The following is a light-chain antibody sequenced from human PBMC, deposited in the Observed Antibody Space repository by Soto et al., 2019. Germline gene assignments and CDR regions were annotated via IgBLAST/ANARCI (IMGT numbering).Light chain of an antibody. CDR3: QKYNSAPWT. Sequence: DIQMTQSPSSLSASVGDRVTITCRARQGISNYLAWYQQQPGKVPKLLIYVASTLQSGVPSRFSGSGSGTDFTLTMSSLQPEDVATYFCQKYNSAPWTFGQGTKVEIK. V-gene: IGKV1-27*01. CDR1: QGISNY. CDR2: VAS. J-gene: IGKJ1*01.